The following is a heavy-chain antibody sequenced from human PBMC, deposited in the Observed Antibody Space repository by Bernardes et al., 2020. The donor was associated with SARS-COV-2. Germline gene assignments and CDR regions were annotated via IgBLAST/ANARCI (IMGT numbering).Heavy chain of an antibody. Sequence: ASVKVSCKASGYTFSAYYIHWLRQAPGQGFEWMGWINPKSGATTYAQKFQGRVTMTRDTAISTEYMQLSRLTSDDTAVYYCARTFYYDRGGDSVFDQWGQGTLVYVSS. CDR3: ARTFYYDRGGDSVFDQ. D-gene: IGHD2-21*01. J-gene: IGHJ4*02. CDR2: INPKSGAT. V-gene: IGHV1-2*02. CDR1: GYTFSAYY.